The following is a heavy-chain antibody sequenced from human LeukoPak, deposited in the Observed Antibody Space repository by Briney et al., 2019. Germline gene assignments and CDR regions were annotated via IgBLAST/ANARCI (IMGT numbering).Heavy chain of an antibody. CDR1: GFTFSSYA. V-gene: IGHV3-30-3*01. Sequence: PGGSLRLSCAASGFTFSSYAMSWVRQAPGKGLEWVAVISYDGSNKYYADSVKGRFTISRDNSKNTLYLQMNSPSAEDTAVYYSARDSVPFLAWLSALDYWGQGTLVTVSS. D-gene: IGHD3-3*02. CDR3: ARDSVPFLAWLSALDY. J-gene: IGHJ4*02. CDR2: ISYDGSNK.